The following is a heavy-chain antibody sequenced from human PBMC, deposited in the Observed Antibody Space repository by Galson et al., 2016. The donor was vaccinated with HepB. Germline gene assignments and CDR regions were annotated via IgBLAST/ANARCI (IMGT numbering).Heavy chain of an antibody. CDR3: GRMRHSGEPFEV. CDR2: IDWGGDK. Sequence: PALVKPTQTLTLTCTFSGFSLTTTGMRVSWIRQSPGKALEWLALIDWGGDKYYSTSLKTRLTISKDTSENQVVLTMTNLDAVDTATYYCGRMRHSGEPFEVWGQGTTVTVSS. V-gene: IGHV2-70*01. J-gene: IGHJ3*01. CDR1: GFSLTTTGMR. D-gene: IGHD3-10*01.